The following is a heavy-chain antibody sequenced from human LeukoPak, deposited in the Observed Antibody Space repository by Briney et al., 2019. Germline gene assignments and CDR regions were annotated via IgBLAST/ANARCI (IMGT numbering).Heavy chain of an antibody. Sequence: GASLKISCKGSGSRFSSHWIGWGRQLPGKGLEWMGTVNPGDSDTRYSPSFQGQVTISADKPINPAYLQWGSLKASDTAMYYCAREGWELAAFDLWGQGTTVTVSP. CDR2: VNPGDSDT. J-gene: IGHJ3*01. CDR3: AREGWELAAFDL. V-gene: IGHV5-51*04. CDR1: GSRFSSHW. D-gene: IGHD1-26*01.